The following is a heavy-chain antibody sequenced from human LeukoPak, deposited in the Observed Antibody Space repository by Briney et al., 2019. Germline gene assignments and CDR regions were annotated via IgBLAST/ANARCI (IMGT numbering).Heavy chain of an antibody. CDR1: GYSFTSYW. V-gene: IGHV5-51*01. D-gene: IGHD4-17*01. Sequence: GGSLKISCQGSGYSFTSYWIGWVRQLPGKGLEGMGIIYPGDSDTRYSPSFQGQVTISADKSISTAYLQWSSLKASDTAMYYCARRDYGDYSFDYWGQGTLVTVSS. CDR2: IYPGDSDT. CDR3: ARRDYGDYSFDY. J-gene: IGHJ4*02.